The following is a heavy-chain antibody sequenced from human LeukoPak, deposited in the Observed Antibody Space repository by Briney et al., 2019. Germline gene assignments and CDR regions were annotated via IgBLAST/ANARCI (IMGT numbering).Heavy chain of an antibody. CDR2: ISGSGGST. D-gene: IGHD6-13*01. V-gene: IGHV3-23*01. Sequence: LTGGSLRLSCAASGFTFSSYAMGWVRQAPGKGLEWVSAISGSGGSTYYADSVKGRFTISRDNSKNTLYLQMNSLRAEDTAVYYCAKGRGYSSSWTLTGYYGMDVWGQGTTVTVSS. CDR1: GFTFSSYA. CDR3: AKGRGYSSSWTLTGYYGMDV. J-gene: IGHJ6*02.